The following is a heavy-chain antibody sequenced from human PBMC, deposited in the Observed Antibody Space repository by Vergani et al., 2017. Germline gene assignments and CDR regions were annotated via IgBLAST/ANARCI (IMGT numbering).Heavy chain of an antibody. CDR2: INSDGSST. V-gene: IGHV3-74*01. CDR3: ARDLEYGDYGDWYFDL. D-gene: IGHD4-17*01. CDR1: GFTFSSSW. Sequence: EVQLVESGGGVVRPGGSLRLSCAASGFTFSSSWMHWVRQAPGKGLVWVSRINSDGSSTSYADSVKGRFTISRDNAKNTLYLQMNSLRAEDTAVYYCARDLEYGDYGDWYFDLWGRGTLVTVSS. J-gene: IGHJ2*01.